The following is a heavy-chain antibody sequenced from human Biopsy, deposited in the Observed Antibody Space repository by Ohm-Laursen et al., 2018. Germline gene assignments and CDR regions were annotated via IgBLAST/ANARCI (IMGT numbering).Heavy chain of an antibody. Sequence: TLTLTFAVNGESSSGYFWSWIRQPPGKGLEWIGEINQSGSTKYNPSLKRRATLSADSSNSQFSLRLTSVTAADTAIYYCARGSGYFKLDVWGQGTTVTVSS. CDR3: ARGSGYFKLDV. CDR1: GESSSGYF. V-gene: IGHV4-34*01. D-gene: IGHD5-12*01. CDR2: INQSGST. J-gene: IGHJ6*02.